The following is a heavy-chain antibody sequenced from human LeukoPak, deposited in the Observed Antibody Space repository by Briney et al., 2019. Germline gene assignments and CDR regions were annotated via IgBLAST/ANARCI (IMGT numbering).Heavy chain of an antibody. Sequence: SDTLSLTCAVSNYSITSRNWWGWIRQTPGKGLEWIGYIFYGGNTDYNPSLKSRVTISVDTSKNQFSLKLSSVTAADTAVYYCAREGQWLDFDYWGQGTLVTVSS. J-gene: IGHJ4*02. V-gene: IGHV4-28*03. CDR1: NYSITSRNW. CDR3: AREGQWLDFDY. CDR2: IFYGGNT. D-gene: IGHD6-19*01.